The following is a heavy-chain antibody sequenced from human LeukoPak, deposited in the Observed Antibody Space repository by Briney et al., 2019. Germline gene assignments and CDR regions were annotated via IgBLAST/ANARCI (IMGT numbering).Heavy chain of an antibody. V-gene: IGHV3-64*01. J-gene: IGHJ4*02. CDR2: ISSNGGST. CDR1: GFPFSSYA. Sequence: PGGSLRLSCAASGFPFSSYAMHWVRQAPGKGLEYVSAISSNGGSTYYANSVKGRFTIPRDNSKNTLYLQMGSLRAEDMAVYYCARDEGSGHFDYWGQGTLVTVSS. CDR3: ARDEGSGHFDY.